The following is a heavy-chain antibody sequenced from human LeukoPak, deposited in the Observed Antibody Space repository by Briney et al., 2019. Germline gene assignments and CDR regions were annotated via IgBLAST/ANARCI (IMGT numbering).Heavy chain of an antibody. V-gene: IGHV4-59*01. CDR1: GGSISSYY. D-gene: IGHD6-13*01. J-gene: IGHJ5*02. CDR2: IYYSGST. Sequence: SETLSLTCAVYGGSISSYYWSWIRQPPGKGLEWIGYIYYSGSTNYNPSLKSRVTISVDTSKNQFSLKLSSVTAADTAVYYCARFEGIAAAGTEWFDPWGQGTLVTVSS. CDR3: ARFEGIAAAGTEWFDP.